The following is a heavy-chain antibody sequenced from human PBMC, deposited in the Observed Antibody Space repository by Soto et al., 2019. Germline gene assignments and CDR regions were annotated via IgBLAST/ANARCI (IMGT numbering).Heavy chain of an antibody. J-gene: IGHJ2*01. V-gene: IGHV3-23*01. D-gene: IGHD3-22*01. CDR2: ISGSGGST. CDR1: GFAFSSDA. CDR3: AKGGNTYYYDSRGYYRSWYFDL. Sequence: GGSLRLSCAASGFAFSSDAMSLVRQAPGKGLEWVSAISGSGGSTYYADSVKGRFTISRDNSKNTLNLQMNSLRAEDTAVYYCAKGGNTYYYDSRGYYRSWYFDLWGRGTLVTVSS.